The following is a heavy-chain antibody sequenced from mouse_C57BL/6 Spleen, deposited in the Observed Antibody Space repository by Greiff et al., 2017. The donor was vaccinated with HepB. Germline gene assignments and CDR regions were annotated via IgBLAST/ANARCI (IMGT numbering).Heavy chain of an antibody. V-gene: IGHV1-55*01. J-gene: IGHJ3*01. D-gene: IGHD2-3*01. CDR3: ARADGGYSWLAY. Sequence: VKLQQPGAELVKPGASVKMSCKASGYTFTSYWITWVKQRPGQGLEWIGDIYPGSGSTNYNEKFKSKATLTVDTSSSTAYMQLSSLTSEDSAVYYCARADGGYSWLAYWGQGTLVTVSA. CDR1: GYTFTSYW. CDR2: IYPGSGST.